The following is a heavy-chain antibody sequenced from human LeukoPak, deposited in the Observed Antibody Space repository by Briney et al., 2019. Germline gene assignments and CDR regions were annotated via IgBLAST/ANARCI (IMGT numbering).Heavy chain of an antibody. Sequence: PGGSLRLSCSASGFTFSSYAMHWVRQAPGKGLEYVSAISSNGGSTYYADSVKGRFTISRDNSKNTLYLQMNSLRAEDTAVYYCARGIAVAYFDYWGQGTLVTVSS. J-gene: IGHJ4*02. CDR2: ISSNGGST. CDR1: GFTFSSYA. CDR3: ARGIAVAYFDY. D-gene: IGHD6-19*01. V-gene: IGHV3-64*04.